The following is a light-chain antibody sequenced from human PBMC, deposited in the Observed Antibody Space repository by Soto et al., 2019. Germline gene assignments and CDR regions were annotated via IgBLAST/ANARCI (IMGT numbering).Light chain of an antibody. Sequence: EIVLTQSPATLSLSPGERATLSCRASQSVSSYLAWYQQKPGQAPRLLIHGATTRATGIPARFSGSGSGTEFTLTISSLQSEDFAVYYCQQYNNWPRTFGQGTKVDI. CDR2: GAT. CDR3: QQYNNWPRT. CDR1: QSVSSY. V-gene: IGKV3-15*01. J-gene: IGKJ1*01.